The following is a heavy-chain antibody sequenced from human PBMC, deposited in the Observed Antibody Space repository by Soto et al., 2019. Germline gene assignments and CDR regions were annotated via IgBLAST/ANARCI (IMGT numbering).Heavy chain of an antibody. J-gene: IGHJ4*02. Sequence: QVQLVQSGAEVKKPGSSVKVSCKASGGTLSGYAMSWVRRAPGQGLEWMGGIIPSFGTTNYAQNFQGRVTITADESTRTTYLGLSSLRSEDTAVYYCARDLGDGSDYWGQGTLVIVSS. CDR3: ARDLGDGSDY. V-gene: IGHV1-69*12. CDR1: GGTLSGYA. CDR2: IIPSFGTT. D-gene: IGHD1-26*01.